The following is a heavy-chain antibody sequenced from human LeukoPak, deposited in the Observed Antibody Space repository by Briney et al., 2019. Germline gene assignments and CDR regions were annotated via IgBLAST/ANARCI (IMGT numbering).Heavy chain of an antibody. CDR2: IYYSGST. D-gene: IGHD5-12*01. CDR3: ARRQRGYDGPWPFDI. CDR1: GGSISSYY. J-gene: IGHJ3*02. Sequence: PSETLSLTCTVSGGSISSYYWSWIRQPPGKGLEWIGYIYYSGSTNYNPSLKSRVTISVDTSKNQFSLKLTSMTAADTAVYYCARRQRGYDGPWPFDIWGQGTMVTVSS. V-gene: IGHV4-59*08.